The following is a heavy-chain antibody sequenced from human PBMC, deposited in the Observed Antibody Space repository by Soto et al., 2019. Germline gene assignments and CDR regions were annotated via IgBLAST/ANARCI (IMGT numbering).Heavy chain of an antibody. CDR3: EHRTDCGGECHALDN. J-gene: IGHJ4*02. Sequence: QITLKESGPTLVKPTQTLTLTCTFSGFSLSTSGVGVGWIRQPPGKALEWLALIYWDDDKRYSPSLKSRLTIAKDTNNTKVVITTTNMDHVDTATYYCEHRTDCGGECHALDNWRQRTLV. CDR2: IYWDDDK. CDR1: GFSLSTSGVG. D-gene: IGHD2-21*01. V-gene: IGHV2-5*02.